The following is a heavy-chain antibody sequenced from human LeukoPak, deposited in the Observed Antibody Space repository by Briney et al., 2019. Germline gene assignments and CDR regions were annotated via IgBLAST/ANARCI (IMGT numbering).Heavy chain of an antibody. D-gene: IGHD3-22*01. CDR3: AKTPTRYYDSSGYYYFDF. V-gene: IGHV3-23*01. CDR1: GFTFSTYA. CDR2: ISGSGGFT. Sequence: PGGSLRLSCAASGFTFSTYAMTRVRQAPGKGLEWVSDISGSGGFTNYADSVKGRFTISRDNSKNTLYLQMNSLRAEDTAVHYCAKTPTRYYDSSGYYYFDFWGQGTLVTVSS. J-gene: IGHJ4*02.